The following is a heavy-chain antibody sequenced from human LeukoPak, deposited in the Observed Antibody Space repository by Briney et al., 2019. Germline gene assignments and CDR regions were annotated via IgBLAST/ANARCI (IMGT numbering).Heavy chain of an antibody. J-gene: IGHJ4*02. D-gene: IGHD6-13*01. V-gene: IGHV3-21*01. CDR3: AREERQQLVAFDY. CDR2: ISSSSSYI. Sequence: GGSLRLSCAASGFTFSSYSMNWVRQAPGKGLEWVSSISSSSSYIYYADSVKGRFTISRDNAKNSLCLQMNSLRAEDTAVYYCAREERQQLVAFDYWGQGTLVTVSS. CDR1: GFTFSSYS.